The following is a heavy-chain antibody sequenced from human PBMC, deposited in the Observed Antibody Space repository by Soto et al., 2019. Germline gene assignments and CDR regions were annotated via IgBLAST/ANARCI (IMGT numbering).Heavy chain of an antibody. Sequence: ASVKVSCKASGYTFTSYDINWVRQATGQGLEWMGWMNPNSGNTGYAQKFQGRVTMTRNTSISTAYMELSSLRSEDTAVYYCARSDCTNGVCYTYYYHGMDVWGQGTTVTVSS. D-gene: IGHD2-8*01. J-gene: IGHJ6*02. CDR3: ARSDCTNGVCYTYYYHGMDV. CDR2: MNPNSGNT. V-gene: IGHV1-8*01. CDR1: GYTFTSYD.